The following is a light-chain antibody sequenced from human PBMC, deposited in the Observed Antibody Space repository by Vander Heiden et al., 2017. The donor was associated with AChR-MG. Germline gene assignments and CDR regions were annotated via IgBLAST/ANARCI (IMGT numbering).Light chain of an antibody. J-gene: IGKJ1*01. CDR2: AAS. Sequence: DIQMTQSPSSLSASVGDRITITCLASQTISTFLNWYQHKSGKAPRLLIYAASSLHSGVPSRFSGSGSGTDFTLTISSLQAEDFATYYCQQNYSPPRTFGQGTKVEVK. CDR1: QTISTF. CDR3: QQNYSPPRT. V-gene: IGKV1-39*01.